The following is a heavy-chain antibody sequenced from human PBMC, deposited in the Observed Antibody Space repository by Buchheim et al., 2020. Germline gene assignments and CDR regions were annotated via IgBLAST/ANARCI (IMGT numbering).Heavy chain of an antibody. V-gene: IGHV4-59*01. CDR2: IYYSGST. CDR3: ARGVDILTGYSLLFDY. CDR1: GGSISSYY. J-gene: IGHJ4*02. Sequence: QVQLQESGPGLVKPSETLSLTCTVSGGSISSYYWSWIRQPPGKGLEWIGYIYYSGSTNYNPSLKSRVTISVDTSKKQFYLKLSSVTAADTAVYYCARGVDILTGYSLLFDYWGQGTL. D-gene: IGHD3-9*01.